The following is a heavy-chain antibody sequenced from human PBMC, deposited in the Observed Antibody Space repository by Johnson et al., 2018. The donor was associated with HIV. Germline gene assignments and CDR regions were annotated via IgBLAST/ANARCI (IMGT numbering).Heavy chain of an antibody. J-gene: IGHJ3*02. Sequence: VQLVESGGGVVRPGGSLRISCAASGFTFDDYGMSWVRQAPGNGLEWVSGINWNGGSTAYADSVRGRFTISRDNAKNSLYLQMNSLRAEDTAVYYCAKLPGSGYYLDAFDIWGQGTMVTVSS. V-gene: IGHV3-20*04. CDR2: INWNGGST. CDR1: GFTFDDYG. D-gene: IGHD3-22*01. CDR3: AKLPGSGYYLDAFDI.